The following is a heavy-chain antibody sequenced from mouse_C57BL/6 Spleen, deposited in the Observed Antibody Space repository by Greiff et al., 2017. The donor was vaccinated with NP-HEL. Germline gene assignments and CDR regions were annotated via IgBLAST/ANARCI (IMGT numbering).Heavy chain of an antibody. CDR3: ARPAIYDGYYEYFDV. J-gene: IGHJ1*03. CDR2: ISSGSSTI. CDR1: GFTFSDYG. D-gene: IGHD2-3*01. V-gene: IGHV5-17*01. Sequence: EVMLVESGGGLVKPGGSLKLSCAASGFTFSDYGMHWVRQAPEQGLEWVAYISSGSSTIYYADTVKGRFTISRDNAKNTLFLQMTSLRSEDTAMYYCARPAIYDGYYEYFDVWGTGTTVTVSS.